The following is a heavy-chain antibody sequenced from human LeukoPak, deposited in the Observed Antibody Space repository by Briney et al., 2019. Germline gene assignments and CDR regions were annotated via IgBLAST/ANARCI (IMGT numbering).Heavy chain of an antibody. J-gene: IGHJ4*02. CDR3: ARTYYYDSSVYYFDY. CDR2: IYHSGST. V-gene: IGHV4-38-2*02. Sequence: SETLSLTCTVSGYSISSGYYWGWIRQPPGKGLEWIGSIYHSGSTYYNPSLKSRVTISVDTSKNQFSLKLSSVTAADTAVYYCARTYYYDSSVYYFDYWGQGTLVTVSS. CDR1: GYSISSGYY. D-gene: IGHD3-22*01.